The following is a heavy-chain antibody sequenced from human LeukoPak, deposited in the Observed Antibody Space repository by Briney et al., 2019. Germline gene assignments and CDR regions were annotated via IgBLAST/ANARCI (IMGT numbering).Heavy chain of an antibody. CDR2: INPNSGGT. V-gene: IGHV1-2*02. D-gene: IGHD6-19*01. CDR1: GYTFTASY. Sequence: ASVKVSCKASGYTFTASYMHWVRQAPGQGLEWMGWINPNSGGTNYAQKFQGRVTMTRDTSISTAYMEVSRLRSDDTAVYYCARVGGPGYSSGWYGYWGQGTLVTVSS. J-gene: IGHJ4*02. CDR3: ARVGGPGYSSGWYGY.